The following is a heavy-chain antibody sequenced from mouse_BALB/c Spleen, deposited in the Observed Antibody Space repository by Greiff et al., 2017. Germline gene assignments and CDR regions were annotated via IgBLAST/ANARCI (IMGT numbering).Heavy chain of an antibody. V-gene: IGHV7-3*02. Sequence: EVQRVESGGGLVQPGGSLRLSCATSGFTFTDYYMSWVRQPPGKALEWLGFIRNKANGYTTEYSASVKGRFTISRDNSQSILYLQMNTLRAEDSATYYCARDPPYYGSSYVYFDYWGQGTTLTVSS. J-gene: IGHJ2*01. CDR1: GFTFTDYY. D-gene: IGHD1-1*01. CDR2: IRNKANGYTT. CDR3: ARDPPYYGSSYVYFDY.